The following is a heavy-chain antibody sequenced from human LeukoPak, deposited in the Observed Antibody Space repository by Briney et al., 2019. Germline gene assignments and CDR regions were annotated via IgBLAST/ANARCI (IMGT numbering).Heavy chain of an antibody. V-gene: IGHV3-30-3*01. CDR3: ARDPLEYCSGGSCYRFDY. CDR1: GFTFSSYA. J-gene: IGHJ4*02. D-gene: IGHD2-15*01. Sequence: GGSLRLSCAASGFTFSSYAMHWVRQAPGKGLEWVAVISYDGSNKYYADSVKGRFTISRDNSKNTLYLQMNSLRAEDTAVYYCARDPLEYCSGGSCYRFDYWGQGTLVTVSS. CDR2: ISYDGSNK.